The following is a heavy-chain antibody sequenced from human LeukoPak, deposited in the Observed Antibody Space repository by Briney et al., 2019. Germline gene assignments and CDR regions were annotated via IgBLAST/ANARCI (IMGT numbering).Heavy chain of an antibody. CDR3: ARETDPFATMVRGGWFDP. CDR2: IRYDGSNK. D-gene: IGHD3-10*01. Sequence: QPGGSLRLSCAASGFTFSSYGMHWVRQAPGKGLEWVAFIRYDGSNKYYADSVKGRFTISRDNSKNTLYLQMNSLRAEDTAVYYCARETDPFATMVRGGWFDPWGQGTLVTVFS. V-gene: IGHV3-30*02. CDR1: GFTFSSYG. J-gene: IGHJ5*02.